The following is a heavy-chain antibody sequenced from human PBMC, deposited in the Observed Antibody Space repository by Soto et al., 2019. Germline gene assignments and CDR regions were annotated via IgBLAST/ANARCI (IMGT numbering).Heavy chain of an antibody. CDR3: ERDGSRGENDYDYDKDG. Sequence: QVQLVQSGAEVKKPGDSVKVSCQDSGYPFTSYGISWVRPATGQGLEWMGWNSAYNGNTNYAQKLQGRVTMTTDTARNRAGRELRCRLSDYTAGYDCERDGSRGENDYDYDKDGWGQGTTVTVSS. CDR2: NSAYNGNT. V-gene: IGHV1-18*01. J-gene: IGHJ6*02. D-gene: IGHD3-10*01. CDR1: GYPFTSYG.